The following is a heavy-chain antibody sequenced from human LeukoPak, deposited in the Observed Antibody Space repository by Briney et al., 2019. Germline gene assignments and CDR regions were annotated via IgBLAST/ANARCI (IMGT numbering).Heavy chain of an antibody. V-gene: IGHV7-4-1*02. Sequence: ASVKVSCKASGYTFTSYAMNWVRQAPGQGLEWMGWINTNTGNPTYAQGFTGRFVFSLDTSVSTAYLQISSLKAEDTAVYYCARVGVRGVARYYYYYYGMDVWGQGTTVTVSS. J-gene: IGHJ6*02. CDR3: ARVGVRGVARYYYYYYGMDV. CDR1: GYTFTSYA. D-gene: IGHD3-10*01. CDR2: INTNTGNP.